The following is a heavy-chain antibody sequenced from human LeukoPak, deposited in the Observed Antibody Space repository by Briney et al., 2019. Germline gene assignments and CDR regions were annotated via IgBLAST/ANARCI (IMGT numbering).Heavy chain of an antibody. CDR2: IYYCGST. CDR3: ARTYMTSARFDP. V-gene: IGHV4-31*03. CDR1: GGSISSGGYY. D-gene: IGHD2-21*02. J-gene: IGHJ5*02. Sequence: PSQTLSLTCTVSGGSISSGGYYWSWIRQHPGKGLEWIGYIYYCGSTYYNPSLKSRVTISIDTSKNQFSLKLSSVTAADTAVYYCARTYMTSARFDPWGQGTLVTVSS.